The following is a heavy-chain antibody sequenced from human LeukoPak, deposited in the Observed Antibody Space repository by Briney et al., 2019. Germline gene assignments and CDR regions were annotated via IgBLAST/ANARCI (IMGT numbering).Heavy chain of an antibody. V-gene: IGHV3-23*01. CDR3: AKDIVVVPAALDY. D-gene: IGHD2-2*01. CDR2: ISGNGGNT. CDR1: GFTFSSYA. Sequence: PGGSLRLSCAASGFTFSSYAMNWVRQAPGKGLEWVSAISGNGGNTYYAGSVTGRFTISRDNSKNTLYLQIDSLSAEDTAVYYCAKDIVVVPAALDYWGQGTLVTVSS. J-gene: IGHJ4*02.